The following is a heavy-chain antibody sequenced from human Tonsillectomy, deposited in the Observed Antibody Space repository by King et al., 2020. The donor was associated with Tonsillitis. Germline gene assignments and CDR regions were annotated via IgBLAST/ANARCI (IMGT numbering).Heavy chain of an antibody. V-gene: IGHV3-23*04. D-gene: IGHD3-22*01. J-gene: IGHJ4*02. Sequence: DVQLVESGGGLVQPGGSLRLSCAASGFTFSSYVMSWVRQAPGKGLEWVSGITDSGTSTYYADSVKGRFTISRDNSKNTLYLQMNSLRAEDTAVYYCAKDASYYYDSCGYFDYWGQGTLVTVSS. CDR2: ITDSGTST. CDR1: GFTFSSYV. CDR3: AKDASYYYDSCGYFDY.